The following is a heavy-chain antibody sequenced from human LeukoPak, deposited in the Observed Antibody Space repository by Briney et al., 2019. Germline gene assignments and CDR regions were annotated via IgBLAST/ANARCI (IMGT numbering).Heavy chain of an antibody. CDR1: GFTFLDYY. D-gene: IGHD5-18*01. CDR3: ARVAAMVMKSGYFDY. Sequence: GGSLRLSCAASGFTFLDYYMSWIRQAPGKGLEWVSYISSSGTTIYYADSVKGRFTISRDNAKNSLFLQMNSLRAEDTAVYYCARVAAMVMKSGYFDYWGQGTLVTVSS. CDR2: ISSSGTTI. V-gene: IGHV3-11*01. J-gene: IGHJ4*02.